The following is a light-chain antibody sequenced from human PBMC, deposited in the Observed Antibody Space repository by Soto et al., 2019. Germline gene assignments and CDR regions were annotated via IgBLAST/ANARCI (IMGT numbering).Light chain of an antibody. V-gene: IGKV3-15*01. CDR3: QQYNNWPPT. Sequence: DMVMTQSPATLSVSPGGRATLSVLVSQSVSSDLAWYLQKPGQAPRLLIYGASTRATGIPARFSGSGSGTEFTLTISSLQAEDFAVYYCQQYNNWPPTFGQGTRLEIK. CDR2: GAS. CDR1: QSVSSD. J-gene: IGKJ5*01.